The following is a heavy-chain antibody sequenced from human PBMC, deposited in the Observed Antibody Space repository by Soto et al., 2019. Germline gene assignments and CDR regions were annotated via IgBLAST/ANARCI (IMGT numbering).Heavy chain of an antibody. CDR3: ARGRLRPRSMDV. Sequence: QVQLQESGPGLVKPSQTLSLTCTVSGGSISSGGYYWSWIRQHPGKGLEWIGYIYYSGSTYYNPSLKSRXXIXVXXSKNQFSLKLSSVTAADTAVYYCARGRLRPRSMDVWGQGTTVTVSS. D-gene: IGHD4-17*01. CDR2: IYYSGST. V-gene: IGHV4-31*03. CDR1: GGSISSGGYY. J-gene: IGHJ6*02.